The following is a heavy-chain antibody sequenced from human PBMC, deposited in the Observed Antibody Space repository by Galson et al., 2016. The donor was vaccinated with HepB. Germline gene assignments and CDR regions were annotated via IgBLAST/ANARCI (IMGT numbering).Heavy chain of an antibody. CDR2: INANSGGT. J-gene: IGHJ4*02. V-gene: IGHV1-2*02. D-gene: IGHD4-23*01. Sequence: SGYTFTGYFIHWVRQAPGQGLEWMGWINANSGGTNYAQKFQGRATMTRDTSISTAYMELSRLRSDDTAVYYCARPPYGGNDYWGQGTLVTVSS. CDR1: GYTFTGYF. CDR3: ARPPYGGNDY.